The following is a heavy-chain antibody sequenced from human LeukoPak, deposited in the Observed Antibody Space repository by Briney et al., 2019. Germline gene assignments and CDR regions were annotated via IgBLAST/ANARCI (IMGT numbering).Heavy chain of an antibody. CDR3: ARVQGSSSWYDAFDI. D-gene: IGHD6-13*01. Sequence: HSGGSLRLSCAASGFTFSNYWMNWVRQAPGKGLEWVANIKQDGSTKNYVDSVKGRFTISRDNAKSSLYLQMNSLRAEDTTVYYCARVQGSSSWYDAFDIWGQGTMVTVSS. J-gene: IGHJ3*02. CDR2: IKQDGSTK. CDR1: GFTFSNYW. V-gene: IGHV3-7*01.